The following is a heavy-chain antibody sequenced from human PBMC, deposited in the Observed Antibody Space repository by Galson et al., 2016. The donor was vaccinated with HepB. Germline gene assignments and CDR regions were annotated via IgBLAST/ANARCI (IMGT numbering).Heavy chain of an antibody. CDR3: ARDYGDSNSYFNY. V-gene: IGHV3-30*03. Sequence: SLRLSCAASGFTFRKYGMHWVRQAPGKGLKWMTAISYDGTIKYYADSVKGRFTISRDNSKDTLYLQMNSLRAEDTAVYYCARDYGDSNSYFNYWGQGTLVTVSS. J-gene: IGHJ4*02. CDR1: GFTFRKYG. CDR2: ISYDGTIK. D-gene: IGHD4-17*01.